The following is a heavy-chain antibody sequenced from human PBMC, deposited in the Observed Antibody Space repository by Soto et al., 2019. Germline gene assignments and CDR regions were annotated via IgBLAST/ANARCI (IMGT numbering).Heavy chain of an antibody. D-gene: IGHD1-26*01. CDR3: ANQVGATLWFDP. J-gene: IGHJ5*02. V-gene: IGHV4-59*01. CDR2: IYYSGST. Sequence: PSETLSLTCTVSGGSISSYYWSWIRQPPGKGLEWIGYIYYSGSTNYNPSLKSRVTISVDTSKNQFSLKLSSVTAADTAVYYCANQVGATLWFDPWGQGTLVTVSS. CDR1: GGSISSYY.